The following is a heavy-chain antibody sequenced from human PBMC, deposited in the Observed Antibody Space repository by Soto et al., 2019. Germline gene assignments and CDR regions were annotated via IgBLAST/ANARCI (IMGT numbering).Heavy chain of an antibody. J-gene: IGHJ4*02. Sequence: SETLSLTCTVSGGSISSYYWSWIRQPPGKGLEWIGYIYYSGSTNYNPSLKSRVTISVDTSKNQFSLKLSSVTAADTAVYYCARVKGVATINYFDYWGQGSLVTVPS. CDR1: GGSISSYY. CDR2: IYYSGST. V-gene: IGHV4-59*01. D-gene: IGHD5-12*01. CDR3: ARVKGVATINYFDY.